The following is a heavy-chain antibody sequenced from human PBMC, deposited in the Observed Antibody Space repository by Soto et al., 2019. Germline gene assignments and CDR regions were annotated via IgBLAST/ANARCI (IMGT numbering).Heavy chain of an antibody. Sequence: EVQLLESGGGLVQPGGSLRLSCAASGITFSGYAMSWVGLAPGKGLEWVSVIRGSGGSTYYADSVKGRFTISRDNSKNTLFLQMHSLRAEDAAVYYCAKHSGFMGSGRYYNYFDYWGQGTLVTVSS. CDR1: GITFSGYA. J-gene: IGHJ4*02. D-gene: IGHD3-10*01. CDR2: IRGSGGST. CDR3: AKHSGFMGSGRYYNYFDY. V-gene: IGHV3-23*01.